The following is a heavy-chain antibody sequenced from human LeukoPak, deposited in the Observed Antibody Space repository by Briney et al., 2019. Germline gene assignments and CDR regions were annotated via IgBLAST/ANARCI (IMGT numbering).Heavy chain of an antibody. Sequence: SETLSLTCAVSGGSISSGGYSWSWIRQPPGKGLEWIGYIYHSGSTYYNPSLKSRVTIPVDRSKNQFSLKLSSVTAADTAVYYCARSRSGYDWDYWGQGTLVTVSS. CDR1: GGSISSGGYS. D-gene: IGHD5-12*01. J-gene: IGHJ4*02. CDR3: ARSRSGYDWDY. CDR2: IYHSGST. V-gene: IGHV4-30-2*01.